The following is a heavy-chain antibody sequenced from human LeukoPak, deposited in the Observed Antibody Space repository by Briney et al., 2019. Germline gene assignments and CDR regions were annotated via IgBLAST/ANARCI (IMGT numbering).Heavy chain of an antibody. CDR2: IYYSGST. J-gene: IGHJ4*02. D-gene: IGHD5-12*01. CDR3: ARLGYSGYEYFDY. V-gene: IGHV4-59*01. CDR1: GGSISNYY. Sequence: NPSETLSLTCTVSGGSISNYYWSWIRQPPGKGLEWIGYIYYSGSTNYDPSLKSRVTISVDTSKNQFSLKLSSVTAADTAVYYCARLGYSGYEYFDYWGQGTLVTVSS.